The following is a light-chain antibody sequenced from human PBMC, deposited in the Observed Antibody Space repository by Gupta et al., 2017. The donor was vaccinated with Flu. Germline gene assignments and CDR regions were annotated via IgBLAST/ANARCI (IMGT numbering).Light chain of an antibody. CDR2: GYN. V-gene: IGLV3-19*01. J-gene: IGLJ1*01. CDR3: NSRDSSGNQFV. CDR1: SLRSSY. Sequence: GQTVRITCQGDSLRSSYASWYQQRPGPAPVLLTFGYNNRPSGIPDRFSGSTSGTTASLTITGAQAEEEGDYYCNSRDSSGNQFVFGTGTKVTVL.